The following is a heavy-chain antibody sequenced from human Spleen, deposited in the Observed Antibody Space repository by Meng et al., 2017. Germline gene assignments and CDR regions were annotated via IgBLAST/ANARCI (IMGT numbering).Heavy chain of an antibody. J-gene: IGHJ4*02. D-gene: IGHD7-27*01. Sequence: ASVKVSCKASGYTFLDYWLHWVRRAPGQGLEWMGRINPKSGETHYAQRFQGRVTMTGDTSISTAYMELSGLRSDDTAMYYCVRDFLTGVEDYWGQGTLVTVSS. V-gene: IGHV1-2*06. CDR1: GYTFLDYW. CDR3: VRDFLTGVEDY. CDR2: INPKSGET.